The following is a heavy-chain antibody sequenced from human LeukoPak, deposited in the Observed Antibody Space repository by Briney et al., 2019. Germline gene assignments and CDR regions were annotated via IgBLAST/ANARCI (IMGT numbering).Heavy chain of an antibody. CDR2: IYYTGST. J-gene: IGHJ4*02. CDR3: ARDTYYYDSSGYSPLDY. D-gene: IGHD3-22*01. V-gene: IGHV4-39*07. CDR1: GGSISSSSYY. Sequence: PSETLSLTCTVSGGSISSSSYYWGWIRQPPGKGLEWIGSIYYTGSTYYNPSLKSRVTISVDTSKNQFSLKLSSVTAADTAVYYCARDTYYYDSSGYSPLDYWGQGTLVTVSS.